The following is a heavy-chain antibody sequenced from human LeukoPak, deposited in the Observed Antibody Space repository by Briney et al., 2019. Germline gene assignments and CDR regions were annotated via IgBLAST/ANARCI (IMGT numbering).Heavy chain of an antibody. CDR3: ARVKRYHSDSSGYYFFDP. Sequence: PSETLSLNRTVSGVSISSYYWSWIRQVPGKGLEWIGYIYYSGSTNYNPSLKSRVTISIDTSKNQFSLRLSSVTAADTAVYYCARVKRYHSDSSGYYFFDPWGQ. CDR2: IYYSGST. J-gene: IGHJ5*02. V-gene: IGHV4-59*01. CDR1: GVSISSYY. D-gene: IGHD3-22*01.